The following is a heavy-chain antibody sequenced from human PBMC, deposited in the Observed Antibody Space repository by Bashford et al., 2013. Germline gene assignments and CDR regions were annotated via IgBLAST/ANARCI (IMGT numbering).Heavy chain of an antibody. D-gene: IGHD5-12*01. CDR1: GDSISSYY. J-gene: IGHJ5*02. CDR3: ARRPLLRDWFDP. Sequence: SETLSLTCTVSGDSISSYYWSWIRQPPGKGLEWIGNIHFSGITSYNPSLKSRTTISVDTSKNQFSLKLSSVTAADTAVYYCARRPLLRDWFDPWGQGTLVTVSS. CDR2: IHFSGIT. V-gene: IGHV4-59*12.